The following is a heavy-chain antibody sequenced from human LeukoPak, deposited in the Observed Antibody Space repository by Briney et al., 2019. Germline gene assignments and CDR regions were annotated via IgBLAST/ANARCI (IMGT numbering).Heavy chain of an antibody. CDR1: GFLFNNQH. CDR2: IDPESTNI. J-gene: IGHJ4*02. V-gene: IGHV3-48*01. D-gene: IGHD5-12*01. CDR3: ARVMATNHYFDY. Sequence: GGSLRLSCKGSGFLFNNQHMNWVRQTPGKGLEWVAYIDPESTNIFYADSVKGRFTISRDNSKNTLYLQMNSLRAEDTAVYYCARVMATNHYFDYWGQGTLVTVSS.